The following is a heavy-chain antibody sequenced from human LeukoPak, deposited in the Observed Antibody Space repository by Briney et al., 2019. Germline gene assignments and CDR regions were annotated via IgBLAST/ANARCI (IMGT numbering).Heavy chain of an antibody. CDR1: GGSISSGPYY. D-gene: IGHD2-15*01. V-gene: IGHV4-61*02. Sequence: PSQTLSLTCTVSGGSISSGPYYWNWIRQPAGKGLEWIGRISTRGSTNYNTSLKSRLTLSIDTSNNQFSLSLNSVTAADTAVYYCAREWPVSVVVVAAAFGGRAGDINNWFDPWGQGTLVTVSS. CDR2: ISTRGST. J-gene: IGHJ5*02. CDR3: AREWPVSVVVVAAAFGGRAGDINNWFDP.